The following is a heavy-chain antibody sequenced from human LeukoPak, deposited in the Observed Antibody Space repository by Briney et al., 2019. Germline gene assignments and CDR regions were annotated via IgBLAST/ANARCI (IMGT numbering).Heavy chain of an antibody. V-gene: IGHV1-69*01. CDR1: GGTFSSYA. CDR2: IIPIFGTA. Sequence: SVKVSCKASGGTFSSYAISWVRQAPGQGLEWMGGIIPIFGTANYAQKFQGRVTITADESTSTAYMELRSLRSEDTAVYYCARAYYYGSGIDYWGQGTLVTVSS. J-gene: IGHJ4*02. CDR3: ARAYYYGSGIDY. D-gene: IGHD3-10*01.